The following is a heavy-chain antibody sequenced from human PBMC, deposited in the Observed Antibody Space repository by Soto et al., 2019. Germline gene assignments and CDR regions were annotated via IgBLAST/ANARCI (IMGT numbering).Heavy chain of an antibody. CDR2: IKQDGSEE. D-gene: IGHD3-22*01. CDR1: GFTFSSYW. V-gene: IGHV3-7*01. CDR3: ARVTDYYESSGYFDY. Sequence: EVQLVESGGGLVQPGGSLRLSCAASGFTFSSYWMSWVRQAPGKGLEWVANIKQDGSEEYYVDSVKGRFTISRDNAKNSLNLQMNSLRAVDTAVYYCARVTDYYESSGYFDYWGQGTLVTVSS. J-gene: IGHJ4*02.